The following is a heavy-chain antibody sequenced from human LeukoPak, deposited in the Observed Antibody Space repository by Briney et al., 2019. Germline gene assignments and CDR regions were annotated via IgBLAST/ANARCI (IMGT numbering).Heavy chain of an antibody. CDR1: GGSISSYY. CDR2: IYYSGST. CDR3: ARLYYYGSGSWLFDY. J-gene: IGHJ4*02. Sequence: SETLSLTCTVSGGSISSYYWSWIRQPPGKGLEWIGYIYYSGSTNYNPSLKSRVTISVDTSKNQFSLKLSSVTAADTAVYYCARLYYYGSGSWLFDYWGQGTLVTVSS. D-gene: IGHD3-10*01. V-gene: IGHV4-59*12.